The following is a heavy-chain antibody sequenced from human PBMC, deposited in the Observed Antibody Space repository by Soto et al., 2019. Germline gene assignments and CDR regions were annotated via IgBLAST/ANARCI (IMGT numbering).Heavy chain of an antibody. Sequence: QLQLQESGPGLVKPSETLSLTCTVSGGSISSSSYYWGWIRQPPGKGLEWIGSIYYSGSTYYNPSLQSRVTYSVDTSKNQFSLRLSSVPAADPAVYYCARQQANIVVVTAISDYWGQGTLVTVSS. CDR1: GGSISSSSYY. CDR2: IYYSGST. D-gene: IGHD2-21*02. V-gene: IGHV4-39*01. J-gene: IGHJ4*02. CDR3: ARQQANIVVVTAISDY.